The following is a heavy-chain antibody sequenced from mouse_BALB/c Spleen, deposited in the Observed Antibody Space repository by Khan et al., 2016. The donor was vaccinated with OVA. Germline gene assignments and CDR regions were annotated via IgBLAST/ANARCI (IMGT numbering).Heavy chain of an antibody. J-gene: IGHJ2*01. CDR1: GYSITSGYG. CDR2: ISYSGST. CDR3: ARTARIKY. V-gene: IGHV3-2*02. Sequence: EVQLQESGPGLVKPSQSLSLTCTVTGYSITSGYGWNWIRQFPGNQLEWMGYISYSGSTNYNPSLKSRIAITRDPSKNQFFLQLNSVTTEDTATYYYARTARIKYWGQGTTLTVSS. D-gene: IGHD1-2*01.